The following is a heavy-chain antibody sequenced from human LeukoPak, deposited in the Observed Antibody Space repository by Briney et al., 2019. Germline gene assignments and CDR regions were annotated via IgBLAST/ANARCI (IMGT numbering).Heavy chain of an antibody. CDR3: ARDRGHYCSGGSCYPIDFDY. V-gene: IGHV1-2*02. J-gene: IGHJ4*02. D-gene: IGHD2-15*01. CDR1: GYTFTGYY. CDR2: INPNSGGT. Sequence: GASVKVSCKASGYTFTGYYMHWVRQAPGQGLEWMGWINPNSGGTNYAQKFQGRVTMTRDTSISTAYMELSRLRSDDTAVYYCARDRGHYCSGGSCYPIDFDYWGQGTLVTVSS.